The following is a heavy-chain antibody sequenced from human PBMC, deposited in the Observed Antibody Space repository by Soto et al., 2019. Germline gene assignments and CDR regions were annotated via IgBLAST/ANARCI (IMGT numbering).Heavy chain of an antibody. CDR3: TRRGGGGSGVFMIDWLDP. D-gene: IGHD3-3*01. V-gene: IGHV4-4*07. CDR2: IYATGTT. J-gene: IGHJ5*02. Sequence: SETLSLTCTVSGASISGFYWSWIRKSAGKGLEWIGRIYATGTTDYNPSLKSRVTISADKSKNQFFLNLASVTAADTAMYYCTRRGGGGSGVFMIDWLDPWGQGTQVTVSS. CDR1: GASISGFY.